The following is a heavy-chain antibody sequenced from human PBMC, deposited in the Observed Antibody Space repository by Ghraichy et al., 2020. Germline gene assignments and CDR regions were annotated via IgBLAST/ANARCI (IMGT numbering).Heavy chain of an antibody. J-gene: IGHJ4*02. CDR1: GGSISSYY. V-gene: IGHV4-59*01. CDR2: IYYSGST. Sequence: SETLSLTCTVSGGSISSYYWNWIRQPPGKGLEWIGYIYYSGSTNYNPSLKSRVTISLDTSKNQFSLKLSSVTAADTAVYYCARGGQQLVRWAFDYWGQGTLVTVSS. CDR3: ARGGQQLVRWAFDY. D-gene: IGHD6-13*01.